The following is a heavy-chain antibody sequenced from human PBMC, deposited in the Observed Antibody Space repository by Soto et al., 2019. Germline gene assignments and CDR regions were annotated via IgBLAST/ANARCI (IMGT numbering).Heavy chain of an antibody. CDR2: IVVGSGNT. Sequence: SVKVSCKASVFTFTSSAVQWVRQARGQRLEWIGWIVVGSGNTNYAQKFQERVTITRDISTSTAYMELSSLRSEDTAVYYCAVLPRGYTYGLDYWGQGTLVTVSS. CDR3: AVLPRGYTYGLDY. D-gene: IGHD5-18*01. CDR1: VFTFTSSA. J-gene: IGHJ4*02. V-gene: IGHV1-58*01.